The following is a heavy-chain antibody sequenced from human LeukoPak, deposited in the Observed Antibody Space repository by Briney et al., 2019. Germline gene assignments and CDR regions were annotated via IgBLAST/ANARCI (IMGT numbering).Heavy chain of an antibody. CDR1: GGTLSSYA. D-gene: IGHD6-13*01. CDR3: ARIAAAGTLWFDP. Sequence: SVKVSCKASGGTLSSYAISWVRQAPGQGLEWMGRIIPIFGTANYAQKFQGRVTITTDESTSTAYMELSSLRSEDTAVYYCARIAAAGTLWFDPWGQGTLVTVSS. V-gene: IGHV1-69*05. J-gene: IGHJ5*02. CDR2: IIPIFGTA.